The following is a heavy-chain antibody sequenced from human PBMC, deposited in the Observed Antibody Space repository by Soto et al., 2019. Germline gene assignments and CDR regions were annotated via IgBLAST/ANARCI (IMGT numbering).Heavy chain of an antibody. CDR2: THYSGST. J-gene: IGHJ4*02. D-gene: IGHD6-19*01. CDR3: ARHRRGLAMAGTGGEFDD. V-gene: IGHV4-59*08. CDR1: GGSISSYY. Sequence: QVQLQESGPGLVKPSETLSLTCTVSGGSISSYYWSWIRQPPGKGLEWIGYTHYSGSTNYNPSLKSRVIISVDTSKNQFSLKLSSVTAADTAVYYCARHRRGLAMAGTGGEFDDWGQGTLVTVSS.